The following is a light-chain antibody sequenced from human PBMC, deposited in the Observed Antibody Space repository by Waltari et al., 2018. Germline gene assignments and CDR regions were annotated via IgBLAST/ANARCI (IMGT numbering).Light chain of an antibody. V-gene: IGLV2-14*03. J-gene: IGLJ2*01. CDR3: SSYSDISISLL. Sequence: QSALTQPASVSGSPGQSITISCTGTSSDIGVYNNVSWYQQHPGKAPKLIIYDVTERPSGGSNRFSGSKSGNTASLTISGLQTDDESDYFCSSYSDISISLLFGGGTKLTVL. CDR1: SSDIGVYNN. CDR2: DVT.